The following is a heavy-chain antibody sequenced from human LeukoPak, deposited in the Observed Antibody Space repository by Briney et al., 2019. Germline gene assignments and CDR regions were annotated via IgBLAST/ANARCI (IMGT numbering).Heavy chain of an antibody. Sequence: KAGGSLRLSCAASGFTFSSYSMNWVRQAPGKGLEWVSSISSSSSYIYYADSVKGRFTISRDNAKNSLYLQMNSLRAEDTAVYYCAKDQYYYDSSGSPPDWFDPWGQGTLVTVSS. CDR1: GFTFSSYS. CDR3: AKDQYYYDSSGSPPDWFDP. J-gene: IGHJ5*02. D-gene: IGHD3-22*01. CDR2: ISSSSSYI. V-gene: IGHV3-21*04.